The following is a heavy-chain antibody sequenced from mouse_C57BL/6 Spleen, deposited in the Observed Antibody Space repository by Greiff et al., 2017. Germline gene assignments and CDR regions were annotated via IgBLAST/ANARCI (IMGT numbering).Heavy chain of an antibody. Sequence: VQLQQSGAELAKPGASVTLSCKASGYTFTSYWMHWVKQRPGQGLEWIGYINPSSGYTKYNQKFKDKATLTADKSSSTAYMQLSSLTYEDSAVDYCASTVVADYYAMDYWGQGTSVTVSS. CDR2: INPSSGYT. CDR3: ASTVVADYYAMDY. J-gene: IGHJ4*01. V-gene: IGHV1-7*01. CDR1: GYTFTSYW. D-gene: IGHD1-1*01.